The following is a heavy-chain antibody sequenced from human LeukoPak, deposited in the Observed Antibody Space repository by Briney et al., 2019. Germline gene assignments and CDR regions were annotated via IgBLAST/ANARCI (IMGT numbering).Heavy chain of an antibody. CDR2: TYYRSKWYN. D-gene: IGHD5-18*01. J-gene: IGHJ4*02. Sequence: SQTLSLPCAISGDSVSSNGVFGHWIRQSPSRGLEWLGRTYYRSKWYNDYAVSVKSRITINPDTSKNQFSLQLNSVTPEDTAMYYCARQEGYGLLHYWGQGTLVTVSS. V-gene: IGHV6-1*01. CDR3: ARQEGYGLLHY. CDR1: GDSVSSNGVF.